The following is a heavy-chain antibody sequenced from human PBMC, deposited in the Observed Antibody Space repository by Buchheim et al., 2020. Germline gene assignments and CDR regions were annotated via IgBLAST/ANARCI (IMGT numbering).Heavy chain of an antibody. CDR1: GYTFTSYY. J-gene: IGHJ6*02. CDR3: AREAARPDFLYYYGMDV. D-gene: IGHD6-6*01. Sequence: QVQLVQSGAEVKKPGASVKVSCKASGYTFTSYYMHWVRQAPGQGLEWMGIINPSGGSTSYAQKFQGRVTMTRDTSTSTVYMELSSLRYEDTAVYYCAREAARPDFLYYYGMDVWGQGTT. CDR2: INPSGGST. V-gene: IGHV1-46*01.